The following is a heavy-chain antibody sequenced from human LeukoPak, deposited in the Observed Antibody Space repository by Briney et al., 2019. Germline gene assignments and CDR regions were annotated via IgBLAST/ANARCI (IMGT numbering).Heavy chain of an antibody. Sequence: GGSLRLSCSASGFSFSAYAMHWVRQAPGRGLEYVSAIGPSGTSTYFADSVKGRFTISRDNSKNTVYLQMSSLRTEDTAVYFCTGSTTGNYSYWGQGTLVTVSS. D-gene: IGHD3-9*01. J-gene: IGHJ4*02. CDR2: IGPSGTST. V-gene: IGHV3-64D*06. CDR1: GFSFSAYA. CDR3: TGSTTGNYSY.